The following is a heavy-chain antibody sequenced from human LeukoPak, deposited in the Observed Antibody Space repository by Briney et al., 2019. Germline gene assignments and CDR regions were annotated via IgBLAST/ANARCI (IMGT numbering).Heavy chain of an antibody. J-gene: IGHJ4*02. D-gene: IGHD2-15*01. CDR1: GYTFTNSY. CDR3: ASPEVGY. V-gene: IGHV1-46*03. CDR2: INPSGGST. Sequence: ASVKVSCKASGYTFTNSYIHWVRQAPGQGLEWMGRINPSGGSTNYAQKFQGRVTMTRDTSTSTVYMELYSLRSEDTAVYYCASPEVGYWGQGTPVTVSS.